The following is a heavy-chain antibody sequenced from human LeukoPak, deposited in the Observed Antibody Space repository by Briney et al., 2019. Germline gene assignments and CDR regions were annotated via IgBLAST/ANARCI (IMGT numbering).Heavy chain of an antibody. CDR3: ARDLIVPDAMTGSGSYSTDY. V-gene: IGHV4-39*07. CDR1: GGSISSSSYY. J-gene: IGHJ4*02. CDR2: ICYSGST. D-gene: IGHD3-10*01. Sequence: PSETLSLTCTVSGGSISSSSYYWGWIRQPPGKGLEWIGSICYSGSTYYNPSLKSRVTISVDTSKNQFSLKLSSVTAADTAVYYCARDLIVPDAMTGSGSYSTDYWGQGTLATVSS.